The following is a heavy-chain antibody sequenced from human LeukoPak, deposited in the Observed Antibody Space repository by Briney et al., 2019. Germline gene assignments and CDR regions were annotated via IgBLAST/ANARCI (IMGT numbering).Heavy chain of an antibody. CDR1: GGSFSGYY. V-gene: IGHV4-34*01. CDR2: INHSGST. CDR3: ARLLRRDGYNPAQRFDY. J-gene: IGHJ4*02. Sequence: PSETLSLTCAVYGGSFSGYYWSWIRQPPGKGLEWIGEINHSGSTNYNPSLKSRVTISVDTSKNQFSLKLSSVTAADTAVYYCARLLRRDGYNPAQRFDYWGQGTLVTVSS. D-gene: IGHD5-24*01.